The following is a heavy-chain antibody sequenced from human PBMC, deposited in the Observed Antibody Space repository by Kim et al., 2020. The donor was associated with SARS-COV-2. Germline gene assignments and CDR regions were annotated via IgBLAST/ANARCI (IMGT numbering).Heavy chain of an antibody. CDR1: GYTFTGYY. V-gene: IGHV1-2*06. Sequence: ASVKVSCKASGYTFTGYYMHWVRQAPGQGLEWMGRINPNSGGTNYAQKFQGRVTMTRDTSISTAYMELSRLRSDDTAVYYCARGQLVLSHGMDVWGQGTTVTVSS. J-gene: IGHJ6*02. CDR2: INPNSGGT. CDR3: ARGQLVLSHGMDV. D-gene: IGHD6-13*01.